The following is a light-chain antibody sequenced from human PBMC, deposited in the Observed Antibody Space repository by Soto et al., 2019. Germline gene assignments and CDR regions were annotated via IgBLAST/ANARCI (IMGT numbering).Light chain of an antibody. CDR2: GTS. J-gene: IGKJ1*01. Sequence: EIVLTQSPGTLSLSPGERATLSCRASQSVGSTYLAWHQQKPGQAPRLLVYGTSSRATGIPDRFSGSGSGTDFSLTISRLDPEDFAVYYCQQYDGSPWTFGQGTKVDIK. CDR3: QQYDGSPWT. V-gene: IGKV3-20*01. CDR1: QSVGSTY.